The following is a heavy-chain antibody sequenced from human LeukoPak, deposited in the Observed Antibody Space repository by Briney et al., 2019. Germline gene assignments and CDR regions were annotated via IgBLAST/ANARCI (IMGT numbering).Heavy chain of an antibody. CDR2: ISSDASST. CDR3: ARDRVPYCSGASCSVDV. D-gene: IGHD2-15*01. V-gene: IGHV3-74*01. J-gene: IGHJ6*02. Sequence: GGSLRLSCAASGFTFSNYWMQWVRQAPGKGLVWVSRISSDASSTSYADSVKGRSTISRDNAKNTLYLQMNSLRAEGTAVYYCARDRVPYCSGASCSVDVWGQGTTVTVSS. CDR1: GFTFSNYW.